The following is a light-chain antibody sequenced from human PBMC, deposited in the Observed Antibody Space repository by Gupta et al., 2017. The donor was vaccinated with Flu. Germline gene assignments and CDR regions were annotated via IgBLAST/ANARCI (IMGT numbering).Light chain of an antibody. CDR2: SNN. V-gene: IGLV1-44*01. CDR3: AAWDDGLNARV. J-gene: IGLJ2*01. CDR1: SSNIGANP. Sequence: QSVLTQPPSASGTLGHTVTISCSGSSSNIGANPVSWYQQVPGTAPIPLLHSNNQRPSGVPDRFSGSTSGTSASPAISGLQSDNEADYYCAAWDDGLNARVFGGGTKLTVL.